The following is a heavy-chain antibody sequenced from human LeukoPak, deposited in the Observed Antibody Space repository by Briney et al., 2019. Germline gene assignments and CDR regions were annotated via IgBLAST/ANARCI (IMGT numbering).Heavy chain of an antibody. CDR2: LYSGGIT. D-gene: IGHD3-10*01. J-gene: IGHJ4*02. CDR1: GFTVSTNH. Sequence: GGSLRLSCAASGFTVSTNHMSWVRQAPGKGLEWVSVLYSGGITYDGDSVKGRFTISRGNSKNTLYLQMNSLRTEDTAVYYCARTASGNYFECWGQGTLVTVS. V-gene: IGHV3-66*02. CDR3: ARTASGNYFEC.